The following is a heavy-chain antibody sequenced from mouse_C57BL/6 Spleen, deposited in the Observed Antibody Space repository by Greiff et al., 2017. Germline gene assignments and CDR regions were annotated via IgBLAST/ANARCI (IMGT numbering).Heavy chain of an antibody. V-gene: IGHV3-6*01. CDR3: ARVYDGYQCYFDY. D-gene: IGHD2-3*01. J-gene: IGHJ2*01. Sequence: EVKLVESGPGLVKPSQSLSLTCSVTGYSITSGYYRNWIRQFPGNKLGCVGYISYDGSNNYNPTLKNRISLTRDKSKNQFYLKLSSVTTEDTAAYYCARVYDGYQCYFDYWGQGTTLTVSS. CDR2: ISYDGSN. CDR1: GYSITSGYY.